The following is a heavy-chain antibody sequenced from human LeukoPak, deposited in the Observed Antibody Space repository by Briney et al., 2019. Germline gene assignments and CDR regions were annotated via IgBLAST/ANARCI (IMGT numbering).Heavy chain of an antibody. CDR3: AKGDTTAYDSSGYYYADAFDI. CDR1: GFTFSSYA. V-gene: IGHV3-23*01. D-gene: IGHD3-22*01. J-gene: IGHJ3*02. CDR2: ISGSGGST. Sequence: PGGSLRLSCAASGFTFSSYAMSWVRQAPGKGLEWVSAISGSGGSTYYADSVKGRFTISRDNSKNTLYLQMNSLRAEDTAVYYCAKGDTTAYDSSGYYYADAFDIWGQGTMVTVSS.